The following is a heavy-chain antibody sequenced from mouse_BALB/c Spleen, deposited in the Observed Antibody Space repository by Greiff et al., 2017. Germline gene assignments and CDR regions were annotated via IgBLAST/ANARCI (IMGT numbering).Heavy chain of an antibody. D-gene: IGHD3-2*01. Sequence: EVQLVESGGGLVKPGGSLKLSCAASGFTFSSYAMSWVRQSPEKRLEWVAEISSGGSYTYYPDTVTGRFTISRDNAKNTLYLEMSSLRSEDTAMYYCASRTARATVGYYAMDYWGQGTSVTVSS. CDR1: GFTFSSYA. V-gene: IGHV5-9-4*01. J-gene: IGHJ4*01. CDR3: ASRTARATVGYYAMDY. CDR2: ISSGGSYT.